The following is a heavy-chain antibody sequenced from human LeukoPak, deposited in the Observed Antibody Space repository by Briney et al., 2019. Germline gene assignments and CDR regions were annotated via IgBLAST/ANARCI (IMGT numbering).Heavy chain of an antibody. V-gene: IGHV1-69*05. CDR2: IIPIFGTA. Sequence: ASVTVTYKASGGTFSIYAISWVRQAPGQGREGMGGIIPIFGTANYAQKFQGRVTITTDESTSTAYMELSSLRSEDTAVYYCARAGGDDYYYYMDVWGKGTTVTVSS. D-gene: IGHD2-21*01. CDR3: ARAGGDDYYYYMDV. J-gene: IGHJ6*03. CDR1: GGTFSIYA.